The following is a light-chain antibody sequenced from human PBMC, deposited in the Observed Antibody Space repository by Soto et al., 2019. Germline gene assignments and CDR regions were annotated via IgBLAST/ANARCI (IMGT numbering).Light chain of an antibody. J-gene: IGLJ1*01. V-gene: IGLV2-23*01. CDR3: CSHAGSSTIYV. Sequence: QSLLTQPASVSGSPGQSITISCTGTSSDVGSYNRVSWYQQHPGKAPKLMIYEGSKRHSGVSNRFSGSKSGNTASLTISGLQAEDEADYYCCSHAGSSTIYVFGTGTKVTVL. CDR2: EGS. CDR1: SSDVGSYNR.